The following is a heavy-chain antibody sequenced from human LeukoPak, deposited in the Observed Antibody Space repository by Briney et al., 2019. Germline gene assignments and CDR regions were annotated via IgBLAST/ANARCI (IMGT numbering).Heavy chain of an antibody. CDR3: AKCRIVGATARYYFDY. D-gene: IGHD1-26*01. CDR1: GFTFSSYG. Sequence: PGGSLRLSCAASGFTFSSYGMHWVRQAPGKGLEWVAFIRYDGSNKYYADSVKGRFTISRDNSKNTLYLQMNSLRAEDTAVYYCAKCRIVGATARYYFDYWGQGTLVTVSS. CDR2: IRYDGSNK. V-gene: IGHV3-30*02. J-gene: IGHJ4*02.